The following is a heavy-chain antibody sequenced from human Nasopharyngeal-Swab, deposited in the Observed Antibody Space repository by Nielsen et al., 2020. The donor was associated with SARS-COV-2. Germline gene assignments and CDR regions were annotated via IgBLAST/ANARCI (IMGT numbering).Heavy chain of an antibody. CDR1: GGSISSSSYY. CDR3: ARHGCTSCYGEAFDI. D-gene: IGHD2-2*01. V-gene: IGHV4-39*01. Sequence: SETLSLTCTVSGGSISSSSYYWGWIRQPPGKGLEWIGSIYYSGSTYYNPSLKSRVTISVDTSKNQFSLKLSSVTVADTAVYYCARHGCTSCYGEAFDIWGQGTMVTVSS. J-gene: IGHJ3*02. CDR2: IYYSGST.